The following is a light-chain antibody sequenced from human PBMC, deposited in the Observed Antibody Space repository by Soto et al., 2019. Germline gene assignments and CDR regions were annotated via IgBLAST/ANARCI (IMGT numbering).Light chain of an antibody. J-gene: IGLJ2*01. CDR2: EVS. Sequence: QSALTQPASVSGSPGQSITISCTGNSGDIVDYNYVSWYQQRPGKAPKLLIYEVSNRPSGVSNRFSGSESGNTASLTISGLQAEDEADYYCSSYTSSSTLEVVFGGGIKLTVL. CDR1: SGDIVDYNY. CDR3: SSYTSSSTLEVV. V-gene: IGLV2-14*01.